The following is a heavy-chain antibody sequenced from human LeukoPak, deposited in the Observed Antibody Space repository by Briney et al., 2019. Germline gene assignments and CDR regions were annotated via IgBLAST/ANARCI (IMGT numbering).Heavy chain of an antibody. CDR1: GYTFTSYD. V-gene: IGHV1-8*01. Sequence: ASVKVSCKASGYTFTSYDINWVRQATGQGLEWTGWMNPNSGNTGYAQKFQGRVTMTRNTSISTAYMELSSLRSEDTAVYYCATGYSSSWGGYWFDPWGQGTLVTVSS. D-gene: IGHD6-13*01. CDR3: ATGYSSSWGGYWFDP. J-gene: IGHJ5*02. CDR2: MNPNSGNT.